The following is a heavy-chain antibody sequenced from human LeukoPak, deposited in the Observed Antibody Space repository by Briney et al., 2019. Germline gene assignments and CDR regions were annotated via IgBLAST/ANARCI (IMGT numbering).Heavy chain of an antibody. V-gene: IGHV3-30*04. CDR2: ISYDGSNK. CDR1: GFTFSSYA. Sequence: GGSLRLSCAASGFTFSSYAMHWVRQAPGKGLEWVAVISYDGSNKYHADSVKGRFTISRDSSKNTLYLQMNSLRAEDTAVYYCARDSSSGSCYSCGFDYWGQGTLVTVSS. J-gene: IGHJ4*02. D-gene: IGHD2-15*01. CDR3: ARDSSSGSCYSCGFDY.